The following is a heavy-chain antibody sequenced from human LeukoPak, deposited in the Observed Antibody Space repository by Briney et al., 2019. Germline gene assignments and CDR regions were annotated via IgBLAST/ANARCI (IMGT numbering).Heavy chain of an antibody. Sequence: SGTLSLTCAVSGGSISRYYWSWIRQPAGKGLEWIGRIYTSGSTNYNPSLKSRVTMSVDTSKNQFSLKLSSVTAADTAVYYCARDFQMVRGDPYNWFDPSGQGTLVTVSS. CDR2: IYTSGST. CDR1: GGSISRYY. CDR3: ARDFQMVRGDPYNWFDP. D-gene: IGHD3-10*01. J-gene: IGHJ5*02. V-gene: IGHV4-4*07.